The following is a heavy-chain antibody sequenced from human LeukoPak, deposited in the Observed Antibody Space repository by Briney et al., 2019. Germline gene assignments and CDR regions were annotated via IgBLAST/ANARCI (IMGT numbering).Heavy chain of an antibody. Sequence: ASVKVSCKASGYSFTGFYIHWVRQAPGQGLEWMGWISPNNGDTNYAQKFQGRVTMTRDTSISTAYMELRSLRSDDTAVYYCARASDGFHWLSDLWGRGTLVTVSS. D-gene: IGHD5-12*01. CDR2: ISPNNGDT. J-gene: IGHJ2*01. V-gene: IGHV1-2*02. CDR3: ARASDGFHWLSDL. CDR1: GYSFTGFY.